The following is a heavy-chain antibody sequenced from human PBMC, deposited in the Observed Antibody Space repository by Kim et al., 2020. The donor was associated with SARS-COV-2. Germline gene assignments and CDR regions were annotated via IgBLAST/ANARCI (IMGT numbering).Heavy chain of an antibody. CDR3: AKSFGAWYSSSNYYFDY. V-gene: IGHV3-23*01. Sequence: GGSLRLSCVASGFTCSSYAMSWVRQAPGKGLEWVSAISGGVGTTYYADSVKGRFTISRDNSKNTLYLQMNSLRAEDTAVYYCAKSFGAWYSSSNYYFDYWGQETLVTVSS. CDR2: ISGGVGTT. J-gene: IGHJ4*02. D-gene: IGHD6-13*01. CDR1: GFTCSSYA.